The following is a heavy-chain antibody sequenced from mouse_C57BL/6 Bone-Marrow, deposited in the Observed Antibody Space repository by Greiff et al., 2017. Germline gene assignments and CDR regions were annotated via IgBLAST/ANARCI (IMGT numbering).Heavy chain of an antibody. D-gene: IGHD2-4*01. J-gene: IGHJ1*03. Sequence: VQLQQSGAELVKPGASVKMSCKASGYTFTTYPIEWMKQNHGKSLEWIGNFHPYNDDTKYNEKFKGKATLTVEKSSSTVYLELSRLTSDDSAVYYCARGSYDYDGDWYFDVWGTGTTVTVSS. V-gene: IGHV1-47*01. CDR3: ARGSYDYDGDWYFDV. CDR2: FHPYNDDT. CDR1: GYTFTTYP.